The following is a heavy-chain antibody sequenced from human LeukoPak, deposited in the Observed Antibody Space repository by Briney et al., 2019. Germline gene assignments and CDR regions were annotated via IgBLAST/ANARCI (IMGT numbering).Heavy chain of an antibody. V-gene: IGHV3-20*04. CDR3: ARVNWNDLGYYFDY. CDR1: GFTFDDYG. D-gene: IGHD1-20*01. J-gene: IGHJ4*02. Sequence: RSGGSLRLSCAASGFTFDDYGMSWVRQAPGKGREWVSGINWNGGSTGYADSVKGRFTISRDNAKNSLYLQMNSLRAEDTAVYYCARVNWNDLGYYFDYWGQGTLVTV. CDR2: INWNGGST.